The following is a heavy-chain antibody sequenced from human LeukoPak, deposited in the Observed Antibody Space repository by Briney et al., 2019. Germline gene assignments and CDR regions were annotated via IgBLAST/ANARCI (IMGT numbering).Heavy chain of an antibody. CDR2: ISSSGSTI. V-gene: IGHV3-11*04. CDR1: GFTFSDYY. J-gene: IGHJ4*02. D-gene: IGHD3-3*01. CDR3: ARRYYDFWSAPGYFDY. Sequence: PGGSLRLSCAASGFTFSDYYMSWIRQAPGKGLEWVSYISSSGSTIYYADSVKGRFTISRDNAKNSLYLQMNSLRAEDTAVYYCARRYYDFWSAPGYFDYWGQGTLVTVSS.